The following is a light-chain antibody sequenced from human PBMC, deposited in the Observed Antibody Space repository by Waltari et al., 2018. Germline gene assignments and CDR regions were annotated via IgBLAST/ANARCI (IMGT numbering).Light chain of an antibody. J-gene: IGKJ1*01. Sequence: DIQMTQSPSTLSASVGDRVTITCRASQSIAIWLAWYQQKPGKAPKLLISKASNLESGVPSRFRGRGSGTEFTLNISSLQPDDFAAYYCQQYNTYSTWAFGQGTKVEIK. V-gene: IGKV1-5*03. CDR3: QQYNTYSTWA. CDR2: KAS. CDR1: QSIAIW.